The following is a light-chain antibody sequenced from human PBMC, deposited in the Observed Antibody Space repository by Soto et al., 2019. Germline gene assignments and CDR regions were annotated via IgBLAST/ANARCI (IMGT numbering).Light chain of an antibody. V-gene: IGKV2-30*01. J-gene: IGKJ1*01. CDR2: KAS. CDR1: QSLVYSDGYAY. Sequence: DVVMTQSPLSLPVTLGQPASISCRSSQSLVYSDGYAYLNWFQQRPGQSPRRLIYKASNRDSGVPDRFSGSGSGSDFTLQIDRVEAEDVGIYYCMQGTLWPPTFGRGTRVEIK. CDR3: MQGTLWPPT.